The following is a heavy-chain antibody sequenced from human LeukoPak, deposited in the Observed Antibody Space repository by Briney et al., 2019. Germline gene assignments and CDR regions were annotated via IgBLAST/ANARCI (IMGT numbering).Heavy chain of an antibody. V-gene: IGHV1-18*01. Sequence: ASVKVSCKAFVYTFTRFGINWVRQAPGQRLEWMGWISAYNGNTKTAQNFQGRVTMTTDTSTSTVYMEMRSLRPDDTAVYFCTSASFDYWGQGTLVTVSS. CDR1: VYTFTRFG. CDR3: TSASFDY. CDR2: ISAYNGNT. J-gene: IGHJ4*02.